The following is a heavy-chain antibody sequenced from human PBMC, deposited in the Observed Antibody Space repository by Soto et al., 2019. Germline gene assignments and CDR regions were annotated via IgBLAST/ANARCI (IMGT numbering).Heavy chain of an antibody. CDR1: GFTFSSYW. CDR3: ARHKEGYYDILTGYYNYYYYGMDV. D-gene: IGHD3-9*01. Sequence: GGSLRLSCAASGFTFSSYWMHWVRQAPGKGLVWVSRINSDGSSTSYADSVKGRFTISRDNAKNTLYLQMNSLRAEDTAVYYCARHKEGYYDILTGYYNYYYYGMDVWGQGTTVTVSS. V-gene: IGHV3-74*01. CDR2: INSDGSST. J-gene: IGHJ6*02.